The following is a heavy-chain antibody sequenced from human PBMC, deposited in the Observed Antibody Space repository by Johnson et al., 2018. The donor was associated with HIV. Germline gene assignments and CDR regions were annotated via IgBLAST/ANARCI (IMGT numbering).Heavy chain of an antibody. CDR2: ISYDGSKK. V-gene: IGHV3-30*03. CDR3: ARDPSRLRQSDI. J-gene: IGHJ3*02. CDR1: GFTFSRFG. Sequence: QVQLVESGGGVVQPGRSLRLSCAASGFTFSRFGMHWVRQAPGKGLEWVAVISYDGSKKYYAESVKGRITISRDNSKNTLDLQMNSLRPEDTAVYYCARDPSRLRQSDIWGQGTMVNVAS. D-gene: IGHD3-16*01.